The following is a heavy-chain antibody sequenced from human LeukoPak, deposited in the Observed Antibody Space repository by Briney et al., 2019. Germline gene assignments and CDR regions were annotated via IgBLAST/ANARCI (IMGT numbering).Heavy chain of an antibody. Sequence: PSETLSLTCTVSGGSISSSTYYWAWIRQSPGKGLEWIGSITYSGSTYYNPSLESRVTISVDTSKNQFSLRLISVTAVDTAVYYCARQGVGATDYWGQGTLVTVSS. D-gene: IGHD1-26*01. CDR2: ITYSGST. V-gene: IGHV4-39*01. CDR3: ARQGVGATDY. CDR1: GGSISSSTYY. J-gene: IGHJ4*02.